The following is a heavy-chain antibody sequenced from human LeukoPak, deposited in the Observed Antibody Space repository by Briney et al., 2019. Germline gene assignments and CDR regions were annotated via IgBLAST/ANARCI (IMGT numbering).Heavy chain of an antibody. D-gene: IGHD1-7*01. Sequence: ASVKVSCKDSGYTLTGFSMHWVSQAPGKGLERMGGFDPEDGETIYAQKFQGRVTMTEDTSTDTAYMELSSLRSEDTAVYYCATVDLNWNYNTSGQGTLVTVSS. J-gene: IGHJ5*02. CDR1: GYTLTGFS. CDR2: FDPEDGET. V-gene: IGHV1-24*01. CDR3: ATVDLNWNYNT.